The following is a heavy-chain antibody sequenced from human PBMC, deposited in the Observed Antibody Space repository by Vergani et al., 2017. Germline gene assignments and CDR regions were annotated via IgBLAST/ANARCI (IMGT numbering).Heavy chain of an antibody. CDR1: GYTFTDHY. CDR3: APPQTGTTGGMEV. CDR2: VDPEDGET. J-gene: IGHJ6*01. Sequence: EVQLVQSGAEVKKPGATMKISCKVSGYTFTDHYMHWVKQAPGTGLEWMGLVDPEDGETIYAEKFKGRVTIAADTSTDPAHLELSSLRSEDTAVDYCAPPQTGTTGGMEVWGQGATVIVSS. V-gene: IGHV1-69-2*01. D-gene: IGHD4-17*01.